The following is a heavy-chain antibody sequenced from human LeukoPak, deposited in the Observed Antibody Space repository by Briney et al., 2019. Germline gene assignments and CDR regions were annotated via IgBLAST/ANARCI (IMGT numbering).Heavy chain of an antibody. D-gene: IGHD2-8*01. CDR1: GFTFSSYS. Sequence: GGSLRLSCAASGFTFSSYSMNWVRQAPGKGGEWVSSIISSSSYIYYADSVKGRFTISRDNAKNSLYLQMNSLRAEDTAVYYCARASAVLMVYSTWGQGTLVTVSS. CDR3: ARASAVLMVYST. V-gene: IGHV3-21*01. J-gene: IGHJ5*02. CDR2: IISSSSYI.